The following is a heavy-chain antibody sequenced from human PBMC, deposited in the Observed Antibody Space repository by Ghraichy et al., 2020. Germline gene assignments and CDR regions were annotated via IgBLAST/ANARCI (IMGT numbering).Heavy chain of an antibody. CDR2: INHSGST. V-gene: IGHV4-34*01. CDR3: ARGSGSYGDWFDP. Sequence: SETLSLTCAVYGGSFSGYYWSWIRQPPGKGLEWIGEINHSGSTNYNPSLKSRVTISVDTSKNQFSLKLSSVTAADTAVYYCARGSGSYGDWFDPWGQEPWSPSPQ. D-gene: IGHD4-17*01. CDR1: GGSFSGYY. J-gene: IGHJ5*02.